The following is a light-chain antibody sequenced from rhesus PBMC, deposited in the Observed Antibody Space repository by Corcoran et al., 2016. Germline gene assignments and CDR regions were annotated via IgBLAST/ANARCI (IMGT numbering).Light chain of an antibody. Sequence: DIQMTQSPSSLSASVGDTVTITCRASQDIISWLAWYQQKPGKAPKLLIYKASNLQSGVPSRFGGSGSGTDFTLTISSLQSEDFATYYCQHYGSRPLYSFGQGTKVEI. J-gene: IGKJ2*01. CDR2: KAS. CDR3: QHYGSRPLYS. CDR1: QDIISW. V-gene: IGKV1-22*01.